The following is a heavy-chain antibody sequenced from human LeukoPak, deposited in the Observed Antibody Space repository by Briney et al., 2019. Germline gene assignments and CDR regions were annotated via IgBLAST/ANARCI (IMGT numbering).Heavy chain of an antibody. CDR3: AREVVGTTSEFDF. J-gene: IGHJ4*02. CDR2: ISSSGSTI. Sequence: PGRSLRLSCAASGFTFSSYEMNWVRQAPGKGLEWISYISSSGSTIYYADSVKGRFTISRDNAKNSLYLQMNSLRAEDTAVYYCAREVVGTTSEFDFWGQGTLVTVSS. CDR1: GFTFSSYE. D-gene: IGHD1-26*01. V-gene: IGHV3-48*03.